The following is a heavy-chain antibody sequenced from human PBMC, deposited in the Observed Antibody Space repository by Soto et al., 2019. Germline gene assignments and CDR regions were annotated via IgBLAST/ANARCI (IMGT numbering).Heavy chain of an antibody. CDR3: AREGDGTLYYGMDV. CDR1: AGTFSSYA. D-gene: IGHD3-16*01. Sequence: QVQLVQSGAEVKKPGSSVKVSCKASAGTFSSYAISWVRQAPGQGLEWMGGIIPIFGTANYAQKFQGRVTITADESTSTAYMELSSLRSEDTAVYYCAREGDGTLYYGMDVWGQGTTVTVSS. V-gene: IGHV1-69*01. J-gene: IGHJ6*02. CDR2: IIPIFGTA.